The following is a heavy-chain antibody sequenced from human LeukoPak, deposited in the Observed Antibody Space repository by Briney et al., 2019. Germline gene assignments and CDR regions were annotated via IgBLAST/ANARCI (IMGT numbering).Heavy chain of an antibody. CDR1: GFTFSSYG. V-gene: IGHV3-33*01. CDR3: AREGPMVRGIPGV. CDR2: IWYDGSNK. J-gene: IGHJ6*02. Sequence: GGSLRLSCAASGFTFSSYGMHWVRQAPGKGLEWVAAIWYDGSNKYYADSVKGRFTISRDNSKNTLYLQMNSLRAEDTAVYYCAREGPMVRGIPGVWGQGTTVTVSS. D-gene: IGHD3-10*01.